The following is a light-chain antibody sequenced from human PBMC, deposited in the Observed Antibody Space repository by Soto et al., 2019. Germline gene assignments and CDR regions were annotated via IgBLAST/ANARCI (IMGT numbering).Light chain of an antibody. CDR3: QAWDSSTVV. V-gene: IGLV3-1*01. Sequence: SSELTQPPSVSVSPGQTASITCSGDKLENKYACWYQQKPGQSPVLVIYQDSKRPSGIPERFSGSSSGNTATLTISGTQAMDEADYYCQAWDSSTVVFGGGTKVTVL. CDR2: QDS. J-gene: IGLJ2*01. CDR1: KLENKY.